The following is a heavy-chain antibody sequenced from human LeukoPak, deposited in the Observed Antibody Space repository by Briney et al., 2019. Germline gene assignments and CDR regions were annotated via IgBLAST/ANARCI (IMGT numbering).Heavy chain of an antibody. D-gene: IGHD4-17*01. V-gene: IGHV1-18*01. Sequence: ASVKVSCKASGYTFTSYGISWVRQAPGQGLEWMGWISAYNGNTNYAQKLQGRVTMTTDTSTSTAHMELRSLRSDDTAVYYCARDSLRSYYFDYWGQGTLVTVSS. CDR3: ARDSLRSYYFDY. J-gene: IGHJ4*02. CDR2: ISAYNGNT. CDR1: GYTFTSYG.